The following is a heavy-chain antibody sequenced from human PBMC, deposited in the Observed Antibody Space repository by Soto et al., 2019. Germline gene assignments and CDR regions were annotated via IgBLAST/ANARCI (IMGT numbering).Heavy chain of an antibody. J-gene: IGHJ5*02. CDR1: GGSISNFY. Sequence: SETLSLTCTVSGGSISNFYWSWIRQPPGKGLEWIGYVYYTGSTSYNPSLKRRVTISVDTSKNQFSLKLSSVTAADTAVYYCARGSNCSSTSCYVHWFDPWGQGTLVTVSS. D-gene: IGHD2-2*01. CDR2: VYYTGST. CDR3: ARGSNCSSTSCYVHWFDP. V-gene: IGHV4-59*12.